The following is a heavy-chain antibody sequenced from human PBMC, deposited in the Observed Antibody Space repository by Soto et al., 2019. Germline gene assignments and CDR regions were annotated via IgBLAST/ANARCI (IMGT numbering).Heavy chain of an antibody. D-gene: IGHD6-13*01. V-gene: IGHV1-8*01. Sequence: QVQLVQSGAEVKKPGASVKVSCKASGYTFTSYDINWVRQATGQGLEWMGWMNPNSGNTGYAQKFQGRVTMTRNTSISTANMEWGSLRSGDTAVYYWARGQYGGSWYPRGDRNFAYWAREPWSPSPQ. CDR1: GYTFTSYD. CDR2: MNPNSGNT. J-gene: IGHJ4*02. CDR3: ARGQYGGSWYPRGDRNFAY.